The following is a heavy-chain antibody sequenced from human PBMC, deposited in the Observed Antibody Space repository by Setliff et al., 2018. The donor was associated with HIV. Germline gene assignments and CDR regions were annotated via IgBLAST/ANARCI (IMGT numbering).Heavy chain of an antibody. Sequence: ASVKVSCKASGYTFTGHYLHWVRQAPGQGLEWLGWVNPVFGPPNYAQRFQRRLTITADESTNTAYMELSSLKSEDTAVYYCVRDHRPSNNNWHHWFDPWGQGTLVTVSS. CDR1: GYTFTGHY. CDR2: VNPVFGPP. J-gene: IGHJ5*02. CDR3: VRDHRPSNNNWHHWFDP. D-gene: IGHD1-1*01. V-gene: IGHV1-69*13.